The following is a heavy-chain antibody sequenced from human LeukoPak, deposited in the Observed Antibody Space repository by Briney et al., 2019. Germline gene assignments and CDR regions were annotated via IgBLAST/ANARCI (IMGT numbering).Heavy chain of an antibody. CDR2: IKQDGSEK. CDR1: GFTFSSYW. CDR3: ARQLVRSIAAIVPGGY. J-gene: IGHJ4*02. V-gene: IGHV3-7*03. Sequence: HAGGSLRLSCAASGFTFSSYWMSWVRQAPGKGLEWVANIKQDGSEKYYVDSVKGRFTISRDNAKNSLYLQMNSLRAEDTAVYYCARQLVRSIAAIVPGGYWGQGTLVTVSS. D-gene: IGHD6-13*01.